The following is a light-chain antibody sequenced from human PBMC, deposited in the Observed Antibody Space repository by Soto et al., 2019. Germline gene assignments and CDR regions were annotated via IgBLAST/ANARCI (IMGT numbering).Light chain of an antibody. CDR2: EAT. CDR3: CSYALSATAV. V-gene: IGLV2-23*01. Sequence: QSALTQPASVSGSPGQSITISCTGTSSDVGSYNLVSWYQQHPGKAPKLMIYEATKRPSGVPNRFSGSKSGNTASMTISGLQAEDEADYYCCSYALSATAVFGGGTKVTVL. J-gene: IGLJ2*01. CDR1: SSDVGSYNL.